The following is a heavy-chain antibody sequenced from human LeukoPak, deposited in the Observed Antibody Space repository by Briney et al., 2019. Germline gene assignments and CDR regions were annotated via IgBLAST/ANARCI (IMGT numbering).Heavy chain of an antibody. V-gene: IGHV3-23*01. CDR1: GFTFSSYA. J-gene: IGHJ4*02. D-gene: IGHD4-17*01. CDR2: ISGSGGST. CDR3: ARDTLRVYGDYGRFDY. Sequence: GGSLRLSCAASGFTFSSYAMSWVRQAPGKGLEWVSAISGSGGSTYYADSVKGRFTISRDNSKNTLYLQMNSLRAEDTAVYYCARDTLRVYGDYGRFDYWGQGTLVTVSS.